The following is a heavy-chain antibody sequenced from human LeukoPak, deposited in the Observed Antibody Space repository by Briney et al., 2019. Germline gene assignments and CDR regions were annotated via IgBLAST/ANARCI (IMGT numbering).Heavy chain of an antibody. D-gene: IGHD3-9*01. V-gene: IGHV1-8*01. CDR2: MNPNSGNT. Sequence: ASVKVSCKASGYTFTSYDINWVRQATGQGLEWMGWMNPNSGNTGYAQEFQGRVTMTRNTSISTAYMELSSLRSEDTAVYYCARCYAGGFYDILTDWGQGTLVTVSS. J-gene: IGHJ4*02. CDR1: GYTFTSYD. CDR3: ARCYAGGFYDILTD.